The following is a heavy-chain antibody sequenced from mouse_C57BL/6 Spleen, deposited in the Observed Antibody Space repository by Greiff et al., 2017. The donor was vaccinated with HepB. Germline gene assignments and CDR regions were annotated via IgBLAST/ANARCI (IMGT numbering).Heavy chain of an antibody. CDR3: ARYGNYEAMDY. V-gene: IGHV1-80*01. Sequence: VQLQQSGAELVKPGASVKISCKASGYAFSSYWMNWVKQRPGKGLEWIEQIYPGDGDANYNGKFKGKATLTADKSSSTAYMQLSSLTSEDSAVYFCARYGNYEAMDYWGQGTSVTVSS. CDR2: IYPGDGDA. J-gene: IGHJ4*01. D-gene: IGHD2-1*01. CDR1: GYAFSSYW.